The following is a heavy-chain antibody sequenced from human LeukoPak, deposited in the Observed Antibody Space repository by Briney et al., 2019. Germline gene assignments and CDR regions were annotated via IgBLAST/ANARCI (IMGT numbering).Heavy chain of an antibody. J-gene: IGHJ3*02. V-gene: IGHV3-53*01. Sequence: GGSLRLSCAASGFTVSSNYMSWVRQAPGKGLEWVSVIYSGGSTYYADSVEGRFTISRDNSKSTLYIQMNSLRAEDTAVYYCARDSGSDNSLGAFDIWGQGTMVTVSS. CDR3: ARDSGSDNSLGAFDI. CDR2: IYSGGST. D-gene: IGHD1-26*01. CDR1: GFTVSSNY.